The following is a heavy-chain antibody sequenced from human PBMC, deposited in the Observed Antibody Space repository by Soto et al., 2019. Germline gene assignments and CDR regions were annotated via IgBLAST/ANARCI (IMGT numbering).Heavy chain of an antibody. V-gene: IGHV1-69*01. CDR2: IIPVFGTT. Sequence: QEQLVQSGAEVKKSGSSVKVSCKDSGGLFSSYAISWVRQAPGQGLEWMGGIIPVFGTTYYAQKFQGRVTITADESKNTAYMELSSLRSEDTAIYYCARGGSGYVWFNEFWGQGTLVTVSS. CDR1: GGLFSSYA. D-gene: IGHD3-22*01. J-gene: IGHJ4*02. CDR3: ARGGSGYVWFNEF.